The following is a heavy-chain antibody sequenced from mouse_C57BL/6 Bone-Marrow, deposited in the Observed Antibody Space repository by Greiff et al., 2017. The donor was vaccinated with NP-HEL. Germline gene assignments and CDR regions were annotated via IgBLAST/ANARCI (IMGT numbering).Heavy chain of an antibody. J-gene: IGHJ3*01. CDR2: INPSTGGT. CDR1: GYSFTGYY. Sequence: EVQLQQSGPELVKPGASVKISCKASGYSFTGYYMNWVKQSPEKSLEWIGEINPSTGGTTYNQKFKAKATLTVDKSSSTAYMQLKSLTSEDSAVYYCARTTMVTTRAWFAYWGQGTLVTVSA. V-gene: IGHV1-42*01. CDR3: ARTTMVTTRAWFAY. D-gene: IGHD2-1*01.